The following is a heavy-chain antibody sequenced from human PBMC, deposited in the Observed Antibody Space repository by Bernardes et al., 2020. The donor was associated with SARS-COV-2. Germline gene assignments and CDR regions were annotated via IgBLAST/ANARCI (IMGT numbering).Heavy chain of an antibody. V-gene: IGHV5-51*01. CDR2: IYPGGSET. J-gene: IGHJ6*02. CDR1: GYSLTCYW. D-gene: IGHD2-15*01. CDR3: ARLSAGCSGGTCYYYYYGVDV. Sequence: GASLKTPRKGPGYSLTCYWVGWVRPIPGKGLEWMGIIYPGGSETRYSAFFQGQVTITADKSISTAYLQWSSLKASDTAMYYCARLSAGCSGGTCYYYYYGVDVWGQGTTVTVSS.